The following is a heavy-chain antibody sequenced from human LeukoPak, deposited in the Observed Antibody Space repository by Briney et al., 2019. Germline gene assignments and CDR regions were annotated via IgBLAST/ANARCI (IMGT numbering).Heavy chain of an antibody. CDR2: ISGNGGST. CDR1: GFTFTNYA. V-gene: IGHV3-23*01. CDR3: AKDLYSAYDFFDY. J-gene: IGHJ4*02. D-gene: IGHD5-12*01. Sequence: GGSLRLSCAASGFTFTNYAMNWVRQAPGKGLEWVSVISGNGGSTNFADSVKGRFTISRDNSKNTVYLQMNSLRAEDTAVYFCAKDLYSAYDFFDYWGQGTLVTVSS.